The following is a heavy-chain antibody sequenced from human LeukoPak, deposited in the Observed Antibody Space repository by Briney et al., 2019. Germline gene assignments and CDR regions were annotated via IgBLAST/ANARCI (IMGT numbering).Heavy chain of an antibody. CDR2: ISAYNGNT. CDR3: ARDWYYDSSGYSGY. V-gene: IGHV1-18*01. CDR1: GYTFTSYG. J-gene: IGHJ4*02. D-gene: IGHD3-22*01. Sequence: ASVKVSCKASGYTFTSYGISWVRQAPGQGLEWMGWISAYNGNTNYAQKLQGRVTMTTDTSTSTAYMELRSLRSDDTAVYYCARDWYYDSSGYSGYWGQGTLVTASS.